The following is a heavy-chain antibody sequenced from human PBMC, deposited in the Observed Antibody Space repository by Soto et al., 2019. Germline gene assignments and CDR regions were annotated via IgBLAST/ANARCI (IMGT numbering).Heavy chain of an antibody. CDR1: GGSISSYY. Sequence: QVQLQESGPGLVKPSETLSLTCTVSGGSISSYYWSWIRQPPGKGLEWIGYIYYSGSTNYNPSLKSRVTISVDTSKNQCSLELSSVTYADTAVYYCARDPHSGGPPWYFDLWGRGTLVTVSS. D-gene: IGHD3-10*01. CDR3: ARDPHSGGPPWYFDL. V-gene: IGHV4-59*01. J-gene: IGHJ2*01. CDR2: IYYSGST.